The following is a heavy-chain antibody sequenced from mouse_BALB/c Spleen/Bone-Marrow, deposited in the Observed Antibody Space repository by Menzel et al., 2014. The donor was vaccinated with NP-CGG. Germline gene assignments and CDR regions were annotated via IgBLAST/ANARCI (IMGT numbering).Heavy chain of an antibody. CDR2: INPNNGGT. CDR3: ATYDPVLPYFDY. Sequence: VQLKQSGPELVKPGASVKIPCKASGYTFTDYNMDWVKQSHGKSLEWIGDINPNNGGTIYNQKFKGKATLTVDKSSNTAYMELRSLTSEDTAVYYCATYDPVLPYFDYWGQGTTLTVSS. CDR1: GYTFTDYN. J-gene: IGHJ2*01. V-gene: IGHV1-18*01. D-gene: IGHD2-3*01.